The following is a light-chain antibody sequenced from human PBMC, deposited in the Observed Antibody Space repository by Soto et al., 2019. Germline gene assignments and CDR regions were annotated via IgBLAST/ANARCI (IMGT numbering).Light chain of an antibody. CDR2: DAS. J-gene: IGKJ1*01. CDR1: QSISSW. Sequence: DIQMTQSPSTLSASVGDRVTITCRASQSISSWLAWYQQKPGKAPKLLIYDASSLESGVPSRFSGSGSGTEFTLTISSLQPDDVATYYCQPYNSYSWTFGQGTKVEIK. CDR3: QPYNSYSWT. V-gene: IGKV1-5*01.